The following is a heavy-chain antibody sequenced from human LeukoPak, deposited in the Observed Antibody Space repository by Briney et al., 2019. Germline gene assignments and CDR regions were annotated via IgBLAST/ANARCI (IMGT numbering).Heavy chain of an antibody. CDR3: ARVKGGYSSSWYTPHFDY. D-gene: IGHD6-13*01. J-gene: IGHJ4*02. CDR1: GFTFSSYW. Sequence: GGSLRLSCAASGFTFSSYWIHWVRQAPGKGLVWVSRINSDGSSTSYADSVKGRFTISRDNAKNTLYLQMNSLRAEDTAVYYCARVKGGYSSSWYTPHFDYWGQGTLVTVSS. CDR2: INSDGSST. V-gene: IGHV3-74*01.